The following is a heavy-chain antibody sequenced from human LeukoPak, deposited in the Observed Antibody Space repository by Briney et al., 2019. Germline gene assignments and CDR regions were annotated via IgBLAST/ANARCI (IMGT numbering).Heavy chain of an antibody. Sequence: GRSLRLSCAASGFTFSNFAMSWVRQAPGKGLEWVSAISGSGGTTYYADSEKGRFTISRDNSKNTLYLQMNSLRAEDTAVYYCAKERAYSYGPIDSWGQGTLVTVSS. D-gene: IGHD5-18*01. CDR2: ISGSGGTT. CDR3: AKERAYSYGPIDS. V-gene: IGHV3-23*01. J-gene: IGHJ4*02. CDR1: GFTFSNFA.